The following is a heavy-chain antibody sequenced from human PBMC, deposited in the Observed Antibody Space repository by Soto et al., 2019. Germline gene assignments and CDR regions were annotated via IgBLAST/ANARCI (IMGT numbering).Heavy chain of an antibody. D-gene: IGHD3-3*01. V-gene: IGHV3-48*01. CDR2: ISSSSSTI. CDR1: GFTFSSYS. Sequence: GGSLRLSCAASGFTFSSYSMNWVRQAPGKGLEWVSYISSSSSTIYYADSVKGRFTISRDNAKNSLYLQMNSLRAEDTAVYYCARVIQMDDFWSGFDYWGQGTLVTVSS. CDR3: ARVIQMDDFWSGFDY. J-gene: IGHJ4*02.